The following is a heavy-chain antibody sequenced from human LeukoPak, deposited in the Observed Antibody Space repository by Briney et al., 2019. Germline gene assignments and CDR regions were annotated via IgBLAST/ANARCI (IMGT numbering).Heavy chain of an antibody. CDR2: IKQDGSEK. D-gene: IGHD7-27*01. V-gene: IGHV3-7*05. CDR3: ARVRSGYCFDY. CDR1: GFTFSSNW. Sequence: GGSLRLSCAASGFTFSSNWMCWVRQALGKGLEWVAHIKQDGSEKYYVGSVRGRFTISRANAKNSQYLQMNSQRAEDTAVYYCARVRSGYCFDYWGQGTLVTVCS. J-gene: IGHJ4*02.